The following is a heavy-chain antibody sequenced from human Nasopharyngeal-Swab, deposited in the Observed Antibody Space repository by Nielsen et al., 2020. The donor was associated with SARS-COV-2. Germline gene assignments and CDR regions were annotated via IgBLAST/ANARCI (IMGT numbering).Heavy chain of an antibody. V-gene: IGHV1-46*01. D-gene: IGHD5-18*01. Sequence: ASVKVSCKASGYTFTSYHMHWVRQAPGQGLEWMGIINPSGGSTSYAQKFQGRITMTRDTSTSTVYMELSSLRSEDTAVYYCARDWWLQVWLFDYWGQGTLVTVSS. CDR2: INPSGGST. CDR1: GYTFTSYH. CDR3: ARDWWLQVWLFDY. J-gene: IGHJ4*02.